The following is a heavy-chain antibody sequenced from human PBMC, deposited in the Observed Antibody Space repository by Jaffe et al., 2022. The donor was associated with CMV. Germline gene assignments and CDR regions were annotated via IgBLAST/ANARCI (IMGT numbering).Heavy chain of an antibody. V-gene: IGHV3-23*01. J-gene: IGHJ4*02. D-gene: IGHD3-22*01. Sequence: EVQLLESGGGLVQPGGSLRLSCAASGFTFSSYAMSWVRQAPGKGLEWVSAISGSGGSTYYADSVKGRFTISRDNSKNTLYLQMNSLRAEDTAVYYCAIVPSSGIHLDYWGQGTLVTVSS. CDR2: ISGSGGST. CDR3: AIVPSSGIHLDY. CDR1: GFTFSSYA.